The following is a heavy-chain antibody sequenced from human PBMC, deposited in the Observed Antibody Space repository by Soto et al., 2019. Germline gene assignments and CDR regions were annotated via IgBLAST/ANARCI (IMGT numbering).Heavy chain of an antibody. CDR1: GFNFSSYS. Sequence: EVQLVESGGGLVKPGGSLRLSCAASGFNFSSYSMNWVRQAPGKGLEWVSSISRSSSNIYYVDSVKGRFTISRDNAKNSLYLPMNSLRAEDTAVYYCARDVKVAAAGTGYYYYGLDVWGQGTMVTVSS. D-gene: IGHD6-13*01. J-gene: IGHJ6*02. CDR2: ISRSSSNI. V-gene: IGHV3-21*01. CDR3: ARDVKVAAAGTGYYYYGLDV.